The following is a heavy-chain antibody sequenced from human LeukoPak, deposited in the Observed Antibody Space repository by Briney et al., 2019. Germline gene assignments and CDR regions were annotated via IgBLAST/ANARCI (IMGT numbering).Heavy chain of an antibody. CDR1: GGSISSGGYY. CDR3: ATDRKVGTWDPRFDY. D-gene: IGHD4-23*01. J-gene: IGHJ4*02. V-gene: IGHV4-31*03. CDR2: IYYSGST. Sequence: SETLSLTCTVSGGSISSGGYYWSWIRQHPGKGLEWIGYIYYSGSTYYNPSLKSRVTISVDTSKNQFSLKLSSVTAADTAVYYCATDRKVGTWDPRFDYWGQGALVTVSS.